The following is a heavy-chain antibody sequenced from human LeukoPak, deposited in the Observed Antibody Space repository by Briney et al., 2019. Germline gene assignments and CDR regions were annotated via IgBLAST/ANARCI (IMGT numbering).Heavy chain of an antibody. V-gene: IGHV3-23*01. CDR2: ISGSGGST. CDR1: GFTFSSYS. J-gene: IGHJ4*02. CDR3: AIDPSGHTAMVDY. Sequence: GGSLRLSCAASGFTFSSYSMNWVRQAPGKGLEWVSAISGSGGSTYYADSVKGRFTISRDNSKNTLYLQMNSLRAEDTAVYYCAIDPSGHTAMVDYWGQGTLVTVSS. D-gene: IGHD5-18*01.